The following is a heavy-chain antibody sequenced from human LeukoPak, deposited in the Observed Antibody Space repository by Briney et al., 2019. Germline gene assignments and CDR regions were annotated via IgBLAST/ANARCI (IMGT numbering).Heavy chain of an antibody. V-gene: IGHV6-1*01. D-gene: IGHD2-2*01. CDR3: ARVLADDSTPFGAFDI. J-gene: IGHJ3*02. Sequence: SQTLSLTCAISGDSVSSNSAAWNWIRQSPSRGLEWLGRTYYRSKWYNDYAVSVKSRITINPDTSKNQFSLQLNSVTPEDTAVYYCARVLADDSTPFGAFDIWGQGTMVTVSS. CDR2: TYYRSKWYN. CDR1: GDSVSSNSAA.